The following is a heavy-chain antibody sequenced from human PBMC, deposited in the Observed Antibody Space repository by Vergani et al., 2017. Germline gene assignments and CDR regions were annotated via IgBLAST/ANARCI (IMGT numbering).Heavy chain of an antibody. J-gene: IGHJ6*03. CDR2: ISYDGNKK. D-gene: IGHD6-19*01. V-gene: IGHV3-30*03. Sequence: QVQLVESGGGEVQPGRSLRLSCSAAGFPFSDYGVHWVRQAPGKGLEWVSVISYDGNKKNYADSVKGRFTISRDNSKNTLYLEMNALRAEDTAVYYCARRWAGSGWYSYYYMDVWGKGTTVSVSS. CDR1: GFPFSDYG. CDR3: ARRWAGSGWYSYYYMDV.